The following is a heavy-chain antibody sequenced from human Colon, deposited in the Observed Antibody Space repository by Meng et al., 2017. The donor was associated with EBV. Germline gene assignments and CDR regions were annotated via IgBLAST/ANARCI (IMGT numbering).Heavy chain of an antibody. J-gene: IGHJ5*02. CDR1: GGSITSGGYY. CDR2: IFYTGST. D-gene: IGHD3-16*01. V-gene: IGHV4-30-4*01. Sequence: QVQLLESGPGLVMPSPTLSLTCAVSGGSITSGGYYWTWIRQPPGKGLEWMGYIFYTGSTYYNPSLKSRVTTSLATSKNQFSLIRSSVAAAAAAEYYCGRDQIAGDGWFDHWGRGTLVTVSS. CDR3: GRDQIAGDGWFDH.